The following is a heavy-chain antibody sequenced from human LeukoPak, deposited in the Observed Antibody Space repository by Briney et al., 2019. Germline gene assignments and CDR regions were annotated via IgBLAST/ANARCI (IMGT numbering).Heavy chain of an antibody. Sequence: PGGSLRLSCAASGFTFSSYSMTWVRQAPGKGLEWVSYISSSGSTIYYADSVKGRFTISRDNADNSLYLQMNSLRGEDTAVYYCARSYSSSSGTAWDNWGQGTLVTVSS. D-gene: IGHD6-6*01. V-gene: IGHV3-48*04. CDR1: GFTFSSYS. J-gene: IGHJ4*02. CDR3: ARSYSSSSGTAWDN. CDR2: ISSSGSTI.